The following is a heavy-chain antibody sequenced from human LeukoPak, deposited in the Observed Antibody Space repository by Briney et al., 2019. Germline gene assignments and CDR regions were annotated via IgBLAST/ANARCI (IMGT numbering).Heavy chain of an antibody. Sequence: GGSLRLSCAASGFTFSSYSMTWVRQAPGKGLEWVSSISSSSSYIYYAESVKGRFTISRDNAKNSLYLQMNSLRAEDTAVYYCARDPSGYCSSTSCYFIYYYYMDVWGKGTTVTVSS. CDR3: ARDPSGYCSSTSCYFIYYYYMDV. J-gene: IGHJ6*03. CDR2: ISSSSSYI. D-gene: IGHD2-2*01. V-gene: IGHV3-21*01. CDR1: GFTFSSYS.